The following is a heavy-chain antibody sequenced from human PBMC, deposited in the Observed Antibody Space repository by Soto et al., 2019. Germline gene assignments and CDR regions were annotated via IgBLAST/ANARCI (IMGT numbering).Heavy chain of an antibody. V-gene: IGHV3-23*01. CDR1: GFTFSSYA. J-gene: IGHJ6*02. CDR2: ISGSGGST. CDR3: AKDLGYGDNSYYYYGMDV. D-gene: IGHD4-17*01. Sequence: GGSLRLSCAASGFTFSSYAMSWVRQAPGKGLEWVSAISGSGGSTYYADSVKGRFTISRDNSKNTLYLQMNSLRAEDTAVYYCAKDLGYGDNSYYYYGMDVWGRGTTVTVSS.